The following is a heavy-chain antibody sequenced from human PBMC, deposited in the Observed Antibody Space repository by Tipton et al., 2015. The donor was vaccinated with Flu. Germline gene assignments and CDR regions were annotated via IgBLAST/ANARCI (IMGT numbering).Heavy chain of an antibody. Sequence: QLVQSGAEVKKPGESLKISCKGSGFSFISYWIAWVRQMPGKGLEWMGIIYPGDSDIRYSPSFQGQVTISVDKSINIAYLQWSSLRASDTAIYYCARERLLLNPSYYSGMDVWGQGTTVTVSS. CDR3: ARERLLLNPSYYSGMDV. J-gene: IGHJ6*02. V-gene: IGHV5-51*03. CDR2: IYPGDSDI. D-gene: IGHD3-3*01. CDR1: GFSFISYW.